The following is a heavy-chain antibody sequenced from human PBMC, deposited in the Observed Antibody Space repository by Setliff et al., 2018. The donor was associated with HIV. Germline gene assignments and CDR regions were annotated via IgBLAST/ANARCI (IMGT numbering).Heavy chain of an antibody. CDR1: GFTFSSYV. CDR3: ARGAYGSGSYEINF. J-gene: IGHJ4*02. V-gene: IGHV3-30*14. Sequence: GGSLRLSCAATGFTFSSYVLHWVRQAPGKGLEWVAVMSTGGGIKICADSVKGRFTISRDDAQNSLYLQMNSLRAEDTAVYYCARGAYGSGSYEINFWGQGTLVTVSS. D-gene: IGHD3-10*01. CDR2: MSTGGGIK.